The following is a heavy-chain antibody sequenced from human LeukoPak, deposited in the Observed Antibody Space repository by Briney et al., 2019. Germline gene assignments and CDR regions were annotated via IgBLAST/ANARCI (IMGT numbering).Heavy chain of an antibody. D-gene: IGHD5-18*01. CDR3: ARGGYSYGYYYYGMDV. V-gene: IGHV4-59*01. CDR2: IYYSGST. CDR1: GGSISSYY. Sequence: PSETLSLTCTVSGGSISSYYWSWIRQPPGKGLEWIRYIYYSGSTNYNPSLKSRVTISVDTSKNQFSLKLSSVTAADTAVYYCARGGYSYGYYYYGMDVWGQGTTVTVSS. J-gene: IGHJ6*02.